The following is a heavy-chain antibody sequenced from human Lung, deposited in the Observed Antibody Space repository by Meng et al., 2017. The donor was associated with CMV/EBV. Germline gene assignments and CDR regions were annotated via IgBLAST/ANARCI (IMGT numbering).Heavy chain of an antibody. J-gene: IGHJ6*02. CDR1: GFTFRSYG. CDR2: IRHDGSNK. Sequence: SLRLYCAASGFTFRSYGMHWVRQAPGPGLEWVAFIRHDGSNKYYPDSVKGRFTISRHSSKNTPYLQMNSLSAEDTAVYYCAKDSCSSTSCRYYYYGMDVWGQGXTVTVSS. V-gene: IGHV3-30*02. CDR3: AKDSCSSTSCRYYYYGMDV. D-gene: IGHD2-2*01.